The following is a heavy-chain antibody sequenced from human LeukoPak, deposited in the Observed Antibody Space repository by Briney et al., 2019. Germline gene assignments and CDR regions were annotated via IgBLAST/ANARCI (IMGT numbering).Heavy chain of an antibody. CDR3: ARAKGYSSGWTEY. CDR1: GFTFSSYG. Sequence: GGSLRLSCAASGFTFSSYGMHWVRQAPGKGLEWVAVIWYDGSNKYYADSGKGRFTISRDNSKNTLYLQMNSLRAEDTAVYYCARAKGYSSGWTEYWGQGTLVTVSS. V-gene: IGHV3-33*01. CDR2: IWYDGSNK. J-gene: IGHJ4*02. D-gene: IGHD6-19*01.